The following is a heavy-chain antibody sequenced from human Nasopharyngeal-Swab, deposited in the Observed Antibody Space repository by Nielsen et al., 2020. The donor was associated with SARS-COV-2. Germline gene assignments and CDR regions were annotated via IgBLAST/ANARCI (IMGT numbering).Heavy chain of an antibody. D-gene: IGHD2-21*02. CDR3: ATKVVTAAHDAFDI. Sequence: ASVTVSCQVSGYTLTELSMHWVRQAPGKGLEWMGGFDPEDGETIYAQKFQGRVTMTEDTSTDTAYMELSSLRSEDTAVYYCATKVVTAAHDAFDIWGQGTMVTVSS. J-gene: IGHJ3*02. CDR1: GYTLTELS. CDR2: FDPEDGET. V-gene: IGHV1-24*01.